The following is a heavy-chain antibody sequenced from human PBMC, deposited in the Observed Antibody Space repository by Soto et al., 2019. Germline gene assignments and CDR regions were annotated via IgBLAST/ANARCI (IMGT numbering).Heavy chain of an antibody. CDR1: GFTFSSYG. Sequence: GGSLRLSCAASGFTFSSYGMHWVRQAPGKGLEWVAVIWYDGSNKYYADSVKGRFTISRDNSKNTLYLQMNSLRAEDTAVYYCARERYCGGDCYPNYFDYWGQGTLVTVSS. J-gene: IGHJ4*02. CDR3: ARERYCGGDCYPNYFDY. CDR2: IWYDGSNK. D-gene: IGHD2-21*02. V-gene: IGHV3-33*01.